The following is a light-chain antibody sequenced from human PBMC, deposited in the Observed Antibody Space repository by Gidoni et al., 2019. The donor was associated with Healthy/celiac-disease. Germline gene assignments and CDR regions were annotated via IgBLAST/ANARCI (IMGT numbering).Light chain of an antibody. CDR1: QSISSW. Sequence: DIQMTQSPSTLSASVGDRFTITCRASQSISSWLAWYQQKPGKAPKLLIYKASSLESGVPSRFSGSGSGTEFTLTISSLQPDDFANYYCQQYNSPVTFGQGTKVEIK. CDR3: QQYNSPVT. J-gene: IGKJ1*01. CDR2: KAS. V-gene: IGKV1-5*03.